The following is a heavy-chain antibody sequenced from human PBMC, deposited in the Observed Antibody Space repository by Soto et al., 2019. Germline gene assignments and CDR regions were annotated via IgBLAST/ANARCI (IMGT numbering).Heavy chain of an antibody. CDR2: IYYSGST. V-gene: IGHV4-59*01. J-gene: IGHJ4*02. CDR1: GGSISSYY. CDR3: ARLPPY. Sequence: QVQLQESGPGLVKPSETLSLTCTVSGGSISSYYWSWIRQPPGKGLEWIGYIYYSGSTNYNPSLKSRVTISVDTSKNQFSLKLSSVTAADTAVYYCARLPPYWGQGTLVTVSS.